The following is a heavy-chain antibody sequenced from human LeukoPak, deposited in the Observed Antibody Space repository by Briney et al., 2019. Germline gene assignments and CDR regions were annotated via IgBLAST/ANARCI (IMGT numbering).Heavy chain of an antibody. D-gene: IGHD5-12*01. CDR1: GGTFSSYA. J-gene: IGHJ3*02. Sequence: VASVKVSFKASGGTFSSYAISWVRQAPGQGLEWMGGIIPIFGTANYAQKFQGRVTITADESTSTAYMELSSLRSEDTAVYYCARGDSGYDDAFDIWGQGTMVTVSS. CDR3: ARGDSGYDDAFDI. CDR2: IIPIFGTA. V-gene: IGHV1-69*01.